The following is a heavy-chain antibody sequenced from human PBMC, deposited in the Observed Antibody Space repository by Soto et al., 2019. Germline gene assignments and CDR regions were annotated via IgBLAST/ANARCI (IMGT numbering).Heavy chain of an antibody. V-gene: IGHV1-69*08. Sequence: AVKVSCKVSGCAFTNYSLNWVRHAPGQGLEWLGGIIPLHNTSNYSLKLLGRGSVTADISSNTVYMHLSGLTSDDTATYYCAIWSNWNPLYYRGMDVWGQGTTVTVSS. CDR3: AIWSNWNPLYYRGMDV. J-gene: IGHJ6*02. CDR1: GCAFTNYS. D-gene: IGHD1-20*01. CDR2: IIPLHNTS.